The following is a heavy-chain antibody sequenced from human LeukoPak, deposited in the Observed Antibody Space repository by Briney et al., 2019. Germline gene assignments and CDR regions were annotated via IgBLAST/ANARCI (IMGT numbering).Heavy chain of an antibody. V-gene: IGHV4-31*03. J-gene: IGHJ4*02. CDR2: FYTSGGT. Sequence: SETLSLTCTVSGGSISSGGYYWSWLRQHPEKGLEWIGFFYTSGGTYYNPSLKSRLTISVDTSNNQFYLRLTSVTAADTAVYYCAREMSSWGQGILVTVSS. CDR1: GGSISSGGYY. CDR3: AREMSS.